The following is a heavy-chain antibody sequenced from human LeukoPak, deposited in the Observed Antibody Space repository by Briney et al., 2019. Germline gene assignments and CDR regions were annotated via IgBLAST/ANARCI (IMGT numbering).Heavy chain of an antibody. CDR1: GYTFTSYD. V-gene: IGHV1-8*01. D-gene: IGHD3-3*01. J-gene: IGHJ4*02. Sequence: ASVKVSCKASGYTFTSYDINWVRQATGQGLEWMGWMNPNSGNTGYAQKFQGRVTMTRNTSISTAYMELSSLRSEDTAVYYCARGYDFWSGYSTRDRHKSFDYWGQGTLVTVSS. CDR3: ARGYDFWSGYSTRDRHKSFDY. CDR2: MNPNSGNT.